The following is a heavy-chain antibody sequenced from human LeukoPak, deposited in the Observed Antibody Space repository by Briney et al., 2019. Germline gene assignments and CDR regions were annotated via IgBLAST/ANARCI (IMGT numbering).Heavy chain of an antibody. J-gene: IGHJ4*02. CDR2: INPNSGGR. D-gene: IGHD6-13*01. Sequence: GASVKVSCKASGYTFTGYYMHWVRQAPGQGLEWMGWINPNSGGRNYAQKFQGRVTMTRDTSISTAYMELSRLTSDDTAVYFCARFGGASAGTELWASDYWGQGTLVTVSS. V-gene: IGHV1-2*02. CDR1: GYTFTGYY. CDR3: ARFGGASAGTELWASDY.